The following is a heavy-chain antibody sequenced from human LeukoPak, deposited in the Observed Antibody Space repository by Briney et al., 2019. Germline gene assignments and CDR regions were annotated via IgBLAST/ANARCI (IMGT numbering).Heavy chain of an antibody. CDR1: AGSLTNYF. V-gene: IGHV4-34*01. CDR3: GIFMDVVPGTMS. D-gene: IGHD3-22*01. CDR2: ISHGGIT. Sequence: PSETLSLTCGVYAGSLTNYFCHWIRQAPGKGLEWVGEISHGGITKHNPSLKSRVTMSQDTSKRQFSLKMNSMTAADTGVYYCGIFMDVVPGTMSWGLGTLVTMSS. J-gene: IGHJ4*02.